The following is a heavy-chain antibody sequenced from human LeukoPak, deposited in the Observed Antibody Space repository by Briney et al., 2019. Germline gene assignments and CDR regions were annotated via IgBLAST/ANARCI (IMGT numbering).Heavy chain of an antibody. CDR3: AREGGPHRPLDY. Sequence: SETLSLTCGVSGGSISSTNWWTWVSQPPGEGLEWIGEVHLSGRTNYNPSLESRVTMSVDMSENHVSLKLTSVTAADTAVYYCAREGGPHRPLDYSGQGTLVTVSS. CDR2: VHLSGRT. CDR1: GGSISSTNW. V-gene: IGHV4-4*02. J-gene: IGHJ4*02.